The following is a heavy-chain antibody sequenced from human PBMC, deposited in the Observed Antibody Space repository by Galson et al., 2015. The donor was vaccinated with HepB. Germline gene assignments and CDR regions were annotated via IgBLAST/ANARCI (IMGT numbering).Heavy chain of an antibody. CDR2: IYYSGST. D-gene: IGHD1-1*01. V-gene: IGHV4-39*01. Sequence: TLSLTCTVSGGSISSSSYYWGWIRQPPGKGLEWIGSIYYSGSTYYNPSLKSRVTISVDTSKNQFSLKLSSVTAADTAVYYCATPTPGTWAYYYYGMDVWGQGTTVTVSS. CDR1: GGSISSSSYY. J-gene: IGHJ6*02. CDR3: ATPTPGTWAYYYYGMDV.